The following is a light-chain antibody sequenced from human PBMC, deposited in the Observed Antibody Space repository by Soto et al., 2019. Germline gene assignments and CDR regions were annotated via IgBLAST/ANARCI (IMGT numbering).Light chain of an antibody. V-gene: IGKV1-5*03. Sequence: DIQMTQSPSSLSASTGDRVTITCRASQGISSYLAWYQQKPGKAPKLLIYKASTLKSGVPSRFSGSGSGTEFTLTISSLQPDDFATYYCQHYNSYSEAFGQGTKVDIK. CDR2: KAS. CDR1: QGISSY. J-gene: IGKJ1*01. CDR3: QHYNSYSEA.